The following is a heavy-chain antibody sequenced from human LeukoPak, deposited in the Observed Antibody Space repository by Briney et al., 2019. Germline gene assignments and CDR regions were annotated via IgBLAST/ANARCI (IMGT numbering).Heavy chain of an antibody. J-gene: IGHJ4*02. V-gene: IGHV4-34*01. CDR2: INHSGST. Sequence: SETLSLTCAVYGGSFSGSYWSWIRQPPGKGLEWIGEINHSGSTTSNPPHKSRVAISVDTSKNQFSLKLSSVTAADTAVYYCARVITMIVVVPDYFDYWGQGTLVTVSS. D-gene: IGHD3-22*01. CDR3: ARVITMIVVVPDYFDY. CDR1: GGSFSGSY.